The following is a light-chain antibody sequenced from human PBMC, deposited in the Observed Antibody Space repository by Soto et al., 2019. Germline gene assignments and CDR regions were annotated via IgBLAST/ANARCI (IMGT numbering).Light chain of an antibody. CDR1: SSDVGAYNY. CDR2: EVN. Sequence: QSALTQPASVSGSPGQSITISCTGTSSDVGAYNYVSWYQQYPGKAPKLMIYEVNNRPSGVSYRFSGSKSGNTASLTISGLQAEDEADYYCSSYTDRSTNTWVFGGGTKVTVL. V-gene: IGLV2-14*01. CDR3: SSYTDRSTNTWV. J-gene: IGLJ3*02.